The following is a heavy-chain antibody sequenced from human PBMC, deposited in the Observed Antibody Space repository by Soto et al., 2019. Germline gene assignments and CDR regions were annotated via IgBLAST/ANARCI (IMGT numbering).Heavy chain of an antibody. CDR3: ARERGVATTQNWCDP. J-gene: IGHJ5*02. D-gene: IGHD5-12*01. CDR2: IYYSGST. Sequence: QVQLQESGPGLVKPSETLSLTCTVSGGSISSYYWSWIRQPPGKGLEWIGYIYYSGSTNYNPSLKGRVTVSVDTSKNQFSLKLSSVTAADTAVYYCARERGVATTQNWCDPWGQGTLVTVSS. V-gene: IGHV4-59*01. CDR1: GGSISSYY.